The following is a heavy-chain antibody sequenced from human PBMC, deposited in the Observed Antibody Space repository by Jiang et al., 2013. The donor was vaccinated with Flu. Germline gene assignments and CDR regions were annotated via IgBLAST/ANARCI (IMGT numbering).Heavy chain of an antibody. Sequence: GPGLVKPSETLSLTCAVSGYSISSGYYWGWIRQPPGKGLEWIGSIYHSGSTYYNPSLKSRVTISVDTSKNQFSLKLSSVTAADTAVYYCARGGYFDPSLDYWGPGNPGHRLL. V-gene: IGHV4-38-2*01. CDR1: GYSISSGYY. CDR3: ARGGYFDPSLDY. J-gene: IGHJ4*02. CDR2: IYHSGST. D-gene: IGHD3-9*01.